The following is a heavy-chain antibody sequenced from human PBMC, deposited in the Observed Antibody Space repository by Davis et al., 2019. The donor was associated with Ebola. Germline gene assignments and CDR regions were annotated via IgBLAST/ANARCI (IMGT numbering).Heavy chain of an antibody. V-gene: IGHV3-30*03. CDR1: KFTFSTYA. CDR2: ISNDGSSQ. CDR3: ASESTVYGMDV. J-gene: IGHJ6*04. D-gene: IGHD4-17*01. Sequence: GESLKISCVGSKFTFSTYAMHWVRQAPGKGLEWVAGISNDGSSQKYADSVKGRFTISRDNSDNTVYLQMNSLRIDDTAVYYCASESTVYGMDVWGKGTTVTVSS.